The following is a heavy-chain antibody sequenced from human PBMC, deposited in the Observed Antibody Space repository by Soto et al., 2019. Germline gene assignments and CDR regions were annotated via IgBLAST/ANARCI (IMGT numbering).Heavy chain of an antibody. CDR3: ASGGALTTVVTPHFDY. D-gene: IGHD4-17*01. V-gene: IGHV3-53*01. Sequence: EVQLVESGGGLIQPGGSLRLSCAASGFTVSSNYMSWVRQAPGKGLEWVSVIYSGGSTYYADSVKGRFTISRDNSKHTLYLQMNSLRAEDTGVYYCASGGALTTVVTPHFDYWGQGTLVTVSS. CDR2: IYSGGST. CDR1: GFTVSSNY. J-gene: IGHJ4*02.